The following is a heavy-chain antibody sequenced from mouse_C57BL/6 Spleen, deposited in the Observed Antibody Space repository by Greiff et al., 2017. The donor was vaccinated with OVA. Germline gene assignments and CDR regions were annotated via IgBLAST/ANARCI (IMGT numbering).Heavy chain of an antibody. Sequence: EVKLQESGPGLVKPSQSLSLTCSVTGYSITSGYYWNWIRQFPGNKLEWMGYISYDGSNNYNPSLKNRISITRDTSKNQFFLKLNSVTTEDTATYYCARAGGNYGNYFWYFDVWGTGTTVTVSS. CDR1: GYSITSGYY. V-gene: IGHV3-6*01. CDR3: ARAGGNYGNYFWYFDV. J-gene: IGHJ1*03. CDR2: ISYDGSN. D-gene: IGHD2-1*01.